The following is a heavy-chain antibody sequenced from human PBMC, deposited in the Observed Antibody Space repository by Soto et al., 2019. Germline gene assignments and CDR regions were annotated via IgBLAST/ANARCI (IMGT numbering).Heavy chain of an antibody. D-gene: IGHD1-26*01. J-gene: IGHJ6*02. CDR3: ARGRGGSYPYYYYYYGMDV. CDR2: INHSGST. Sequence: SETLSLTCAVYCGSFSGYYWSWIRQPPGKGLEWIGEINHSGSTNYNPSLKSRVTISVDTSKNQFSLKLSSVTAADTAVYYCARGRGGSYPYYYYYYGMDVWGQGTTVTVSS. CDR1: CGSFSGYY. V-gene: IGHV4-34*01.